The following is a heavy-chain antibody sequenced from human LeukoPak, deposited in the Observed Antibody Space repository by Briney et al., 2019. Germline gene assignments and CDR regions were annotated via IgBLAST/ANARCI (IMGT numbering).Heavy chain of an antibody. CDR3: AKDETRIAAAGTCDY. V-gene: IGHV3-21*01. CDR2: ISSSSSYI. J-gene: IGHJ4*02. Sequence: GGSLRLSCAASGFTFSSYSMNWVRQAPGKGLEWVSSISSSSSYIYYADSVKGRFTISRDNSKNTLYLQMNSLRAEDTAVYYCAKDETRIAAAGTCDYWGQGTLVTVSS. CDR1: GFTFSSYS. D-gene: IGHD6-13*01.